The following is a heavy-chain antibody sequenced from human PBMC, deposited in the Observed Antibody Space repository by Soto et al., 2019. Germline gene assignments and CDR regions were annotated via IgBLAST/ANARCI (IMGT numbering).Heavy chain of an antibody. V-gene: IGHV4-39*02. CDR2: IYYSGST. J-gene: IGHJ5*02. Sequence: SETLSLTCTVSGGSISSSSYYWGWIRQPPGKGLEWIGSIYYSGSTYYNPSLKSRVTISVDTSKNQFSLKLSSVTAADTAIYYCARERGEYDSGWYIDRWGQGTPVTVSS. CDR1: GGSISSSSYY. CDR3: ARERGEYDSGWYIDR. D-gene: IGHD6-19*01.